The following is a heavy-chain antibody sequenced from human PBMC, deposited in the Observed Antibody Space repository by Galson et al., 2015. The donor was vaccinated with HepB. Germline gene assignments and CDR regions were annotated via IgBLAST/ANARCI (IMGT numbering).Heavy chain of an antibody. CDR1: GYTFSTYD. CDR2: MNPSSGNT. J-gene: IGHJ4*02. V-gene: IGHV1-8*01. Sequence: SVKVSCKVTGYTFSTYDINWVRQATGQGLEWMGWMNPSSGNTGYARKFEGRITMTRDTSINTAYMELSSLTSDDTAVYYCARSLGYTNNWCDYWGQGTLVTVST. D-gene: IGHD6-13*01. CDR3: ARSLGYTNNWCDY.